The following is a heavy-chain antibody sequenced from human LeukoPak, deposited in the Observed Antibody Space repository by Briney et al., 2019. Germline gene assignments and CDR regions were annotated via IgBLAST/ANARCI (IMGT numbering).Heavy chain of an antibody. V-gene: IGHV3-21*01. CDR3: ARERRSGWNGIDY. J-gene: IGHJ4*02. D-gene: IGHD6-19*01. Sequence: GGSLRLSCAASGFTFSSYSMNWVRQAPGKGLEWVSSISSSSSYIYYADSVKGQFTISRDNAKNSLYLQMNSLRAEDTAVYYCARERRSGWNGIDYWGQGTLVTVSS. CDR2: ISSSSSYI. CDR1: GFTFSSYS.